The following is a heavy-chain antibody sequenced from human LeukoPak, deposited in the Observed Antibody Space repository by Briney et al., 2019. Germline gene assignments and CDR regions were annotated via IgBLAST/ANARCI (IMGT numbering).Heavy chain of an antibody. Sequence: EPSVKVSCKVSGYTLTELSMHWVRQAPGKGLEWTGGFDPEDGETIYAQKFQGRVTMTEDTSTDTAYMELSSLRSEDTAVYYCATDNYYGSGSYYRFDYWGQGTLVTVSS. CDR1: GYTLTELS. CDR2: FDPEDGET. D-gene: IGHD3-10*01. J-gene: IGHJ4*02. V-gene: IGHV1-24*01. CDR3: ATDNYYGSGSYYRFDY.